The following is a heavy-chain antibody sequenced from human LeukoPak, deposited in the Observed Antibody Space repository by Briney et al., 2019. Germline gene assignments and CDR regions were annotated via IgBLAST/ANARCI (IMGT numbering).Heavy chain of an antibody. D-gene: IGHD3-3*01. CDR1: GYTFTGYY. V-gene: IGHV1-2*02. CDR3: AREFWSGPRYDFWSGPDY. Sequence: ASVKVSCKASGYTFTGYYMHWVRQAPGQGLEWMGWINPNSGGTNYAQKFQGRVTMTRDTSISTAYMELSRLRSDDTAVYYCAREFWSGPRYDFWSGPDYWGQGTLVTVSS. J-gene: IGHJ4*02. CDR2: INPNSGGT.